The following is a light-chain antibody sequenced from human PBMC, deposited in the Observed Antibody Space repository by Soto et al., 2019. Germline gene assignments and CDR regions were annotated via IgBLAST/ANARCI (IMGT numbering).Light chain of an antibody. J-gene: IGLJ2*01. CDR3: SSYTCSSTPVL. CDR1: SSEVGGYNY. CDR2: DVS. Sequence: QSVLSQPASVSGSPGQSITISCTGTSSEVGGYNYVSWYQQHPGKAPKLMIYDVSNRHSGVSNGFSGSKSGNTSSLSISGLQAEDVADYYCSSYTCSSTPVLFGGGTKLTVL. V-gene: IGLV2-14*01.